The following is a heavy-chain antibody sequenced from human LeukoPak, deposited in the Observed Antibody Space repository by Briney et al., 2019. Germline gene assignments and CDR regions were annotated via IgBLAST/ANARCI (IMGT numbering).Heavy chain of an antibody. CDR3: ANFKVRANWFDP. J-gene: IGHJ5*02. Sequence: GGSLRLSCAASGFTFSSYAMSWVRQAPGKGLEWVSAISGSGGSTYYADSVKGRFTISRDNSKNSLYLQMNSLRAEDTAVYYCANFKVRANWFDPWGQGTLVTVSP. CDR2: ISGSGGST. D-gene: IGHD3-10*01. V-gene: IGHV3-23*01. CDR1: GFTFSSYA.